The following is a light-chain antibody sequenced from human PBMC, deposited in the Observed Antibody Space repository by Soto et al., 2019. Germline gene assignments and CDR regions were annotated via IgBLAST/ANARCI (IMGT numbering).Light chain of an antibody. J-gene: IGKJ2*01. V-gene: IGKV3-20*01. CDR3: LQYGSSPYT. CDR2: GAS. CDR1: QSVSSSY. Sequence: EIVLTQSPGTLSLSPGERATLSCRASQSVSSSYLAWYQQKPGQAPRPLIYGASSRATGIPDRFSGSGSGTFFTLTISRREPEDFAVYYCLQYGSSPYTFRQGTKLEIK.